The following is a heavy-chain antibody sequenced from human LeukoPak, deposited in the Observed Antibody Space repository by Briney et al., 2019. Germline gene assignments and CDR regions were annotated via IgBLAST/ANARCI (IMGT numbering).Heavy chain of an antibody. D-gene: IGHD3-10*01. Sequence: PGGSLRLSCAASGFTFSSYSMNWVRQAPGKGLEWVSPISSSSSYIYYADSVKGRFTISRDNAKKSLCMHMDPARAEDTAVYYCATHSYYHGSRSYPHYLDYWGQGTLVTVSS. CDR1: GFTFSSYS. CDR2: ISSSSSYI. V-gene: IGHV3-21*01. J-gene: IGHJ4*02. CDR3: ATHSYYHGSRSYPHYLDY.